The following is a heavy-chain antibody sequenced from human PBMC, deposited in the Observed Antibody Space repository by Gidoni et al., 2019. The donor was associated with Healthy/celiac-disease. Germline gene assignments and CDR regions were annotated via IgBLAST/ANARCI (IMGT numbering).Heavy chain of an antibody. V-gene: IGHV3-7*01. CDR3: ARGGYSYDPYYYDGMDV. D-gene: IGHD5-18*01. Sequence: EVQLVESGGGLFHPGGSLRLSCAASGFTFSSYRMSWVRQAPGKGLEWVANIKQDGSEKYYVDSVKGRFTIARDNAKKSLYLKMNSLRAEDTAVYYCARGGYSYDPYYYDGMDVWGQGTTVTVSS. J-gene: IGHJ6*02. CDR1: GFTFSSYR. CDR2: IKQDGSEK.